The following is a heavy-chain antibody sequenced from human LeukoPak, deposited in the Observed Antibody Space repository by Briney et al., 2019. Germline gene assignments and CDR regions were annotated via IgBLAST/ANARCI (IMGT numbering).Heavy chain of an antibody. D-gene: IGHD3-10*01. CDR1: GYTFTGCY. Sequence: ASVKVSCKASGYTFTGCYMHWVRQAPGQGLEWMGWINPNSGGTNYAQKFQGWVTMTRDTSISTAYMELSRLRSDDTAVYYCARASITMVRGVIGYWGQGTLVTVSS. CDR2: INPNSGGT. J-gene: IGHJ4*02. CDR3: ARASITMVRGVIGY. V-gene: IGHV1-2*04.